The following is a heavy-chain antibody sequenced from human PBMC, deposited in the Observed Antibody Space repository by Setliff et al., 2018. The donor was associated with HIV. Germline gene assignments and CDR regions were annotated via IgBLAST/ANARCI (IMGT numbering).Heavy chain of an antibody. V-gene: IGHV4-39*01. CDR3: ARHVDYFDSSGNDAFDI. J-gene: IGHJ3*02. Sequence: KASETLSLTCTVSGGSISSSSYYWGWIRQPPGKGLEWIGSIYYSGSTYYNPSLKSRVTISVETSKNQFSLKLSSVTAADTAVYYCARHVDYFDSSGNDAFDIWGQGTMVTVSS. D-gene: IGHD3-22*01. CDR1: GGSISSSSYY. CDR2: IYYSGST.